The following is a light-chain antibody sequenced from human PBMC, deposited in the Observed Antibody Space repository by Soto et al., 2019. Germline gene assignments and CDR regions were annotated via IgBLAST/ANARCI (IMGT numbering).Light chain of an antibody. J-gene: IGKJ1*01. CDR1: QSVNSY. CDR2: GAS. V-gene: IGKV3-20*01. Sequence: EIVMTQSPATLSVSPGERATLSFRASQSVNSYLAWYQQKPGQAPRLLIYGASSRATGIPDRFSGSGSGTDFTLTISRLEPEDFAVYYCQQYGSSRTFGQGTKVDIK. CDR3: QQYGSSRT.